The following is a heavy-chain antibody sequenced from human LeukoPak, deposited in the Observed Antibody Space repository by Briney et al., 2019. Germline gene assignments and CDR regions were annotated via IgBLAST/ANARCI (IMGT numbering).Heavy chain of an antibody. CDR1: GFTFSTYS. D-gene: IGHD1-7*01. Sequence: QPGGSLRLSCAASGFTFSTYSMNWVRQAPGKGLEWISYISSSSTTIYYADSVKGRFTISRDNAKNSLYLQMNSLRAEDTAVYYCPLELGEGFDYWGQGTLVTVSS. CDR3: PLELGEGFDY. CDR2: ISSSSTTI. J-gene: IGHJ4*02. V-gene: IGHV3-48*01.